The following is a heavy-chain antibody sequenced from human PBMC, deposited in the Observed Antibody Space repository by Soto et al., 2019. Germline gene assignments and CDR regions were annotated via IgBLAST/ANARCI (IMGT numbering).Heavy chain of an antibody. V-gene: IGHV1-3*01. Sequence: GASVKVSCKASGYTFTSYAMHWVRQAPGQRPEWMGWINAGNGNTNYAQKLQGRVTMTTDTSTSTAYMELRSLRSDDTAVYYCARDYYDSSGYSPGTCGYWGQGTLVTVSS. CDR1: GYTFTSYA. CDR3: ARDYYDSSGYSPGTCGY. D-gene: IGHD3-22*01. CDR2: INAGNGNT. J-gene: IGHJ4*02.